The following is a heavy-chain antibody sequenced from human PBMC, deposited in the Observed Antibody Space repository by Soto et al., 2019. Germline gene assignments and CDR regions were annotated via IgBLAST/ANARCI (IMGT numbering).Heavy chain of an antibody. CDR3: ASNLMSVAGREDYDYSYYYMDV. J-gene: IGHJ6*03. Sequence: TSEALSLTCTVSGGSISGYYWSWIRQPPGKGLEWIGYIYYSGSTQYNPSLKSRVSMSADTSKNQFSLKLSSVTAADTAVYYCASNLMSVAGREDYDYSYYYMDVCGKGTTVTVSS. CDR2: IYYSGST. D-gene: IGHD6-19*01. V-gene: IGHV4-59*08. CDR1: GGSISGYY.